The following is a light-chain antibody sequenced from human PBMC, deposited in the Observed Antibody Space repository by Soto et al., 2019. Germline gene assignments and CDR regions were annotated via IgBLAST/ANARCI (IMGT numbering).Light chain of an antibody. CDR3: QQYNNWPHT. Sequence: EIVMTQSPVTLSLSPGERATLSCRASQSVTSKLAWFQRKPGQAPRLLIYATSTRATGVPARFSGSGSGTEVTLTISSLQSEDFAVYSCQQYNNWPHTFGQGTKLEIK. CDR1: QSVTSK. J-gene: IGKJ2*01. CDR2: ATS. V-gene: IGKV3-15*01.